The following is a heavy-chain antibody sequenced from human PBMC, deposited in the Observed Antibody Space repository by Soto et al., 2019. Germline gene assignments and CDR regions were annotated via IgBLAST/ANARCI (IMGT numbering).Heavy chain of an antibody. Sequence: GSLRLSCAASGFTFSSYAMSWVRQAPGKGLEWVSAISGSGGSTYYADSVKGRFTISRDNSKNTLYLQMNSLRAEDTAVYYCAKSLAAAGRFDYWGQGTLVTVSS. CDR3: AKSLAAAGRFDY. CDR1: GFTFSSYA. D-gene: IGHD6-13*01. V-gene: IGHV3-23*01. CDR2: ISGSGGST. J-gene: IGHJ4*02.